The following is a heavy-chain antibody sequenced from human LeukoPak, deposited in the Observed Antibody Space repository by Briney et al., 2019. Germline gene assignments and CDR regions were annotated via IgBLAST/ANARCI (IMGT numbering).Heavy chain of an antibody. Sequence: VASVKVSCKASGGTFSSYAISWVRQAPGQGLEWMGGIIPIFGTANYAQKFQGRVTITADESTSTAYMELSSLRSEDTAVYYCARGVNYYGSSGYASSDWGQGTLVTVSS. CDR2: IIPIFGTA. J-gene: IGHJ4*02. CDR3: ARGVNYYGSSGYASSD. CDR1: GGTFSSYA. D-gene: IGHD3-22*01. V-gene: IGHV1-69*13.